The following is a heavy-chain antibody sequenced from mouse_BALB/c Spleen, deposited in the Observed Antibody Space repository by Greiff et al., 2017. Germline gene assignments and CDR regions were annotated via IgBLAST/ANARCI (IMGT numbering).Heavy chain of an antibody. V-gene: IGHV3-1*02. CDR1: GYSITSGYS. CDR2: IHYSGST. Sequence: VQLQQSGPDLVKPSQSLSLTCTVTGYSITSGYSWHWIRQFPGNKLEWMGYIHYSGSTNYNPSLKSRISITRDTSKNQFFLQLNSVTTEDTATYCCARLGLVWSPYAMDYWGQGTSVTVSS. CDR3: ARLGLVWSPYAMDY. D-gene: IGHD2-10*02. J-gene: IGHJ4*01.